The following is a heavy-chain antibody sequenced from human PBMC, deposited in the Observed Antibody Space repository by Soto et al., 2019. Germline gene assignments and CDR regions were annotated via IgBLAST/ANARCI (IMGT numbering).Heavy chain of an antibody. Sequence: QMQLVESGGGVVQPGRSLRLSCAASGFTFSSYGMHWVRQAPGKGLEWVAVISYDGSNKYYADSVKGRFTISRDNSKNTLYLQMNSLRAEDTAVYYCAKDPGIAVAGTPYYYYYGMDVWGQGTTVTVSS. CDR1: GFTFSSYG. V-gene: IGHV3-30*18. CDR3: AKDPGIAVAGTPYYYYYGMDV. D-gene: IGHD6-19*01. J-gene: IGHJ6*02. CDR2: ISYDGSNK.